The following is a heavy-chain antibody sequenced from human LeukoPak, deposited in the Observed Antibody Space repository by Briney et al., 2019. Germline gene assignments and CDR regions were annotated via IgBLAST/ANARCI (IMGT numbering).Heavy chain of an antibody. J-gene: IGHJ4*02. CDR3: ARGIAARPDFDY. CDR2: IYYSGST. V-gene: IGHV4-39*07. D-gene: IGHD6-6*01. CDR1: GDSISSSSSY. Sequence: SETLSLTCTVSGDSISSSSSYWGWIRQPPGKGLEWIGSIYYSGSTYYSPSLKSRVTISVDTSKNQFSLKLSSVTAADTAVYYCARGIAARPDFDYWGQGTLVTVSS.